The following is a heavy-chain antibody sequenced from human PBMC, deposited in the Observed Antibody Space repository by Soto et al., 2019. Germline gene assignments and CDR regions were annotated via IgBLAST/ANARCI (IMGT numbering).Heavy chain of an antibody. J-gene: IGHJ6*02. V-gene: IGHV3-30-3*01. CDR2: ISYDGSNK. CDR1: GFTFSSYA. CDR3: ARDRSGSGEYYCYGMDV. D-gene: IGHD1-26*01. Sequence: QVQLVESGGGVVQPGRSLRLSCAASGFTFSSYAMHWVRQAPGKGLEWVAVISYDGSNKYYADSVKGRFTISRDTSKNTLYLQMNSLRAEDTAVYYCARDRSGSGEYYCYGMDVWGQGTTVTVSS.